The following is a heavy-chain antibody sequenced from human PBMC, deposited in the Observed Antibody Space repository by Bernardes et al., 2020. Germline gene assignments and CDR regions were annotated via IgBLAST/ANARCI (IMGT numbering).Heavy chain of an antibody. CDR1: GYTFTGYY. J-gene: IGHJ4*02. CDR2: INPNSGGT. Sequence: ASVKVSCKASGYTFTGYYMHWVRQAPGQGLEWMGWINPNSGGTNYAQKFQGWVTMTRDTSISTAYMELSRLRSDDTAVYYWARSPLRYFDWQSWCFGYWGQGTLVTVSS. D-gene: IGHD3-9*01. CDR3: ARSPLRYFDWQSWCFGY. V-gene: IGHV1-2*04.